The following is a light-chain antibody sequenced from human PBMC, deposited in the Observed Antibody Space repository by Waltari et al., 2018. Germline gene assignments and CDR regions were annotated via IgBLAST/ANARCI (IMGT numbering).Light chain of an antibody. Sequence: QSVLTQPPSVSAAPGQRVTISCSGGSSNIGNNDVSWYQQFPGTAPKLLITDNNKRPFGIPDRFSCSKSGTSATLGITGLQTGDEADYYCATWDSRLSVVVFGGGTKVTVL. CDR3: ATWDSRLSVVV. CDR2: DNN. CDR1: SSNIGNND. J-gene: IGLJ3*02. V-gene: IGLV1-51*01.